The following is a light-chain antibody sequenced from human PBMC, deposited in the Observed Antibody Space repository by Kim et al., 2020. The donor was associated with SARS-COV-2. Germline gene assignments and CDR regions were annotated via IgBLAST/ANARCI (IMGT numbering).Light chain of an antibody. CDR1: SLRSYY. J-gene: IGLJ2*01. CDR2: GKN. V-gene: IGLV3-19*01. CDR3: NSRDSSGNHLV. Sequence: SSELTQDPAVSVALGQTVRITCQGDSLRSYYASWYQQKPGQAPVLVIYGKNNRPSGIPDRFSCSSSGNTASLTITGAQAEDEGDYYCNSRDSSGNHLVFG.